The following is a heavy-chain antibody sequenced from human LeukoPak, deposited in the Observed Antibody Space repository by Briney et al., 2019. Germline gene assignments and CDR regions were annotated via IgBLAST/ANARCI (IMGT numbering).Heavy chain of an antibody. CDR1: EYTFSSDY. Sequence: ASVKVSCKASEYTFSSDYMHWVRQAPGQGLEWMGTINPSDRTTYAQRLQGRVTMTRDTSTSTVHMELSSLRSEDTAVYYCARERAVYDSGWDILDSWGQGTLVTVSS. CDR2: INPSDRT. V-gene: IGHV1-46*01. CDR3: ARERAVYDSGWDILDS. D-gene: IGHD6-19*01. J-gene: IGHJ4*02.